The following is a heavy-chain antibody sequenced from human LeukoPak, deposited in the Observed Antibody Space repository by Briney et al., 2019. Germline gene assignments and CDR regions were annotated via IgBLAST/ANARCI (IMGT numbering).Heavy chain of an antibody. CDR2: INQDGSEK. D-gene: IGHD6-13*01. J-gene: IGHJ5*02. Sequence: GGSLRLSCAASGFTFSNYWMNWVRQAPGKGLEWVANINQDGSEKYYVDSVKGRFTISRDNAKNSLYLQMNSLRADDTAVYYCARELYSSSWFNWFDPWGQGTLVTVSS. CDR3: ARELYSSSWFNWFDP. V-gene: IGHV3-7*01. CDR1: GFTFSNYW.